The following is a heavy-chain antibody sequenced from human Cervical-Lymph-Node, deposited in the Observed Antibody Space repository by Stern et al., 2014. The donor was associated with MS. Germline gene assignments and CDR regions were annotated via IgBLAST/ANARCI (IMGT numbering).Heavy chain of an antibody. Sequence: VQLEESGPGLVKPSQTLSLTCTVSGGSISSGNYYWSWIRQPPGEGLEWIGRIYSSGSTQYNPPLKSRVTISADTSPHQFLMWLSSVTAADTAVYYCARGNYDVLTDNGGHGFDIWGQGTMVTVSS. CDR3: ARGNYDVLTDNGGHGFDI. V-gene: IGHV4-61*02. CDR1: GGSISSGNYY. CDR2: IYSSGST. J-gene: IGHJ3*02. D-gene: IGHD3-9*01.